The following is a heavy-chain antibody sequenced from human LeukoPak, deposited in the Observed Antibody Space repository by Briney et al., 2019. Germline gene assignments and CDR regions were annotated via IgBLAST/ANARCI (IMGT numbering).Heavy chain of an antibody. V-gene: IGHV4-39*07. J-gene: IGHJ5*02. D-gene: IGHD6-13*01. CDR3: ARRIAAAGTSWFDP. CDR2: IYYSGST. CDR1: GGSISSSSYY. Sequence: SETLSLTCTVSGGSISSSSYYWGWIRQPPGKGLEWIGSIYYSGSTYYNPSLKSRVTISVDTSKNQFSLKLSSVTAADTAVYYCARRIAAAGTSWFDPWGQGTLVTVSS.